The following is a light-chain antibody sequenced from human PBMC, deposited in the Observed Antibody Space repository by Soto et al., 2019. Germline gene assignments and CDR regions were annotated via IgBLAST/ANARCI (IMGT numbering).Light chain of an antibody. CDR1: SSDVGGYNY. V-gene: IGLV2-14*01. Sequence: QSALTQPASVSGSPGQSITVSCTGTSSDVGGYNYVSWYQQHPGKAPKLMIYNVSNRPSGVSNRFSGSKSGNTASLTISGLQAEDEGHYYCSSFTSTNTVLFRGGTKSPS. CDR2: NVS. J-gene: IGLJ2*01. CDR3: SSFTSTNTVL.